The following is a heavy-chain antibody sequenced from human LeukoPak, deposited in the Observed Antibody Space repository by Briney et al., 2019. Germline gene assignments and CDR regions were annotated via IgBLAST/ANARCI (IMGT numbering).Heavy chain of an antibody. CDR1: GGSISSGDYY. J-gene: IGHJ5*02. CDR2: TYYSGST. CDR3: ARPYYYDSRIDP. Sequence: SQTLSLTCTVSGGSISSGDYYWSWIRQPPGKGLEWIAYTYYSGSTYYNPSLKSRVTMSADTSKNQLSLKLSSVTAADTAVYYCARPYYYDSRIDPWGQGILVTVSS. D-gene: IGHD3-22*01. V-gene: IGHV4-30-4*01.